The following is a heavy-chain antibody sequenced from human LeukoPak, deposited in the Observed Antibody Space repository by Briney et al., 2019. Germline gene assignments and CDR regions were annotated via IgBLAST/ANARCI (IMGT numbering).Heavy chain of an antibody. V-gene: IGHV4-59*01. CDR2: IDNSGST. CDR1: GGSISGYY. Sequence: SETLSLTCTVSGGSISGYYWSWIRQPPGKGLDWIGYIDNSGSTNYNPSLKSRVTISLDTPKSQFSLKLSSVTAADTAVYYCARAPLYSGGSGWSIYYFYAMDVWGQGTTVTVSS. D-gene: IGHD6-19*01. CDR3: ARAPLYSGGSGWSIYYFYAMDV. J-gene: IGHJ6*02.